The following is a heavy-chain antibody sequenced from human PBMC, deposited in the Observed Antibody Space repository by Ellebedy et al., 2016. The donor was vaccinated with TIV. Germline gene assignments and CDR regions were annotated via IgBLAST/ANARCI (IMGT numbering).Heavy chain of an antibody. D-gene: IGHD3-16*01. Sequence: GESLKISCAVSGFTFSSIELNWVRQAPGKGLEWVAYIGSRGRPIYYADSAKGRFTISRDNAKNSLYLQMNSLGAEDTALYYCAREGPGGAFFDYWGLGTLVTVSS. J-gene: IGHJ4*02. CDR3: AREGPGGAFFDY. CDR2: IGSRGRPI. CDR1: GFTFSSIE. V-gene: IGHV3-48*03.